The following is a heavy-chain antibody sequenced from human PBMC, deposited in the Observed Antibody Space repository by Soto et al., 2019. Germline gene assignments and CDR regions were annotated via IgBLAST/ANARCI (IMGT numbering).Heavy chain of an antibody. D-gene: IGHD3-10*01. Sequence: DVQLLESGGHLVQPGGSLRLSCAASGFTFSSYAMSWVRQAPGKGLEWVSSVSAGGDMTYYSDSVKGRFTISGDNSNKALVLQMNSLRIEETALYYCARGDRGGSGSPASYYYSGLDVWGQGTKVTVS. CDR3: ARGDRGGSGSPASYYYSGLDV. CDR2: VSAGGDMT. V-gene: IGHV3-23*01. CDR1: GFTFSSYA. J-gene: IGHJ6*02.